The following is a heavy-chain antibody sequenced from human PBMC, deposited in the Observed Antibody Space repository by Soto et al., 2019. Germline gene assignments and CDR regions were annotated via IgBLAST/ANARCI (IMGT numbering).Heavy chain of an antibody. D-gene: IGHD3-10*01. Sequence: QVELVQSGAEVKKPGASVKVSCKASGYIFTSYYLHWVRQAPGQGLEWMGWINPFDGSRMFAQSFQGRVTFTRDTSTGTVYMQLSGLRSDDTAVYYCSRVDPGETSPFDHWGQGTLVTVSS. CDR1: GYIFTSYY. CDR2: INPFDGSR. CDR3: SRVDPGETSPFDH. J-gene: IGHJ4*02. V-gene: IGHV1-46*03.